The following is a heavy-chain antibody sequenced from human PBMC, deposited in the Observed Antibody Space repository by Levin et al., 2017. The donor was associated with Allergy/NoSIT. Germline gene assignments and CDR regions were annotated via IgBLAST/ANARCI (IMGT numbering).Heavy chain of an antibody. J-gene: IGHJ4*02. Sequence: GESLKISCKASGYTFTSYYMHWVRQAPGQGLEWMGIINPSGGSTSYAQKFQGRVTMTRDTSTSTVYMELSSLRSEDTAVYYCARGHASGGSFDYWGQGTLVTVSS. D-gene: IGHD3-16*01. CDR3: ARGHASGGSFDY. CDR2: INPSGGST. V-gene: IGHV1-46*01. CDR1: GYTFTSYY.